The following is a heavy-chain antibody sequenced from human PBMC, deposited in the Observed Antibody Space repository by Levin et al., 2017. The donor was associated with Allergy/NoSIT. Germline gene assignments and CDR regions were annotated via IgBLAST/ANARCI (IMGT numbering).Heavy chain of an antibody. J-gene: IGHJ4*02. V-gene: IGHV4-34*01. CDR1: GGSFSGYY. D-gene: IGHD6-25*01. Sequence: GSLRLSCAVYGGSFSGYYWSWIRQPPGKGLEWIGEINHRGSTNYNPSLKSRVTISVDTSKNQFSLKLSSVTAADTAVYYCARGQRLRPFGYWGQGTLVTVSS. CDR3: ARGQRLRPFGY. CDR2: INHRGST.